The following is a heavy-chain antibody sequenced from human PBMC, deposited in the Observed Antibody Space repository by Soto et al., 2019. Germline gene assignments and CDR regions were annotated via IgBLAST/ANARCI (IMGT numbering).Heavy chain of an antibody. D-gene: IGHD5-18*01. CDR3: ARLNTGPNKRGTAFDY. CDR1: GGFVRSDDHY. V-gene: IGHV4-39*02. CDR2: ILYTGSS. J-gene: IGHJ4*02. Sequence: PSETLSLTCAVSGGFVRSDDHYWGWIRQPPGRGLEWIGSILYTGSSYYNPSLKSRVSMSVDTSRNLFSLNLTSVTAADTARYYSARLNTGPNKRGTAFDYWGQGTQVTVSS.